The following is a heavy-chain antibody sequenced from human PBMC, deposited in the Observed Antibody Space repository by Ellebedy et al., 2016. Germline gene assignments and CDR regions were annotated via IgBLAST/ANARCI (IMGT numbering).Heavy chain of an antibody. Sequence: GESLKISXAASGFTFSSYAMSWVRQAPGKGLEWVSAISGSGGSTYYADSVKGRFTISRDNSKNTLYLQMNSLRAEDTAVYYCAKVSAFGVTTSSFDYWGQGTLVTVSS. CDR3: AKVSAFGVTTSSFDY. D-gene: IGHD3-3*01. V-gene: IGHV3-23*01. CDR2: ISGSGGST. J-gene: IGHJ4*02. CDR1: GFTFSSYA.